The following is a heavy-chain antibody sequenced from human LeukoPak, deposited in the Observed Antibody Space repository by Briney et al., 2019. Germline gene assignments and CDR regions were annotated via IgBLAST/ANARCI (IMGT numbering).Heavy chain of an antibody. J-gene: IGHJ6*02. CDR3: AGPFYGDYGYYYYYGMDV. CDR1: GYTFTVYY. Sequence: SVRVSFRASGYTFTVYYMHWVRQAPGQGLEWMGWINPNSGGTNYAQKFQGRVTMTRDTSISTAYMELSRLRSDDTAVYYCAGPFYGDYGYYYYYGMDVWGQGTTVTVSS. CDR2: INPNSGGT. V-gene: IGHV1-2*02. D-gene: IGHD4-17*01.